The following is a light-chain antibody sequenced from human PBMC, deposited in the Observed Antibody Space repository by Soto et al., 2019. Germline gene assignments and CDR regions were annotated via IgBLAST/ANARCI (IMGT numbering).Light chain of an antibody. CDR3: LQHDSFPPT. CDR1: QDIGNH. J-gene: IGKJ5*01. Sequence: DIQMTQSPSATSASVGDRVTISCRASQDIGNHLAWFQQKPGKVPQRLIYAASSLQTGVPSRFSGSGSGTDFTLTINSLQPEDFATYYCLQHDSFPPTFGQGTRLEI. CDR2: AAS. V-gene: IGKV1-17*03.